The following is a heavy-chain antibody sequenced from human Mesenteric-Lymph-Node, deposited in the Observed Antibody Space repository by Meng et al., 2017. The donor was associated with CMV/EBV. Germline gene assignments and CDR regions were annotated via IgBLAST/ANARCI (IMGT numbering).Heavy chain of an antibody. Sequence: SETLSLTCTVSGGSISSSSYFWGWIRQPPGKGLEWIGSIYSSGSTYYNPSLKSRVTMSIDTSKNQFSLKLSSVTAADTAVYYCATVLSSGYSDYWGQGTLVTVSS. J-gene: IGHJ4*02. CDR1: GGSISSSSYF. CDR2: IYSSGST. D-gene: IGHD3-22*01. V-gene: IGHV4-39*07. CDR3: ATVLSSGYSDY.